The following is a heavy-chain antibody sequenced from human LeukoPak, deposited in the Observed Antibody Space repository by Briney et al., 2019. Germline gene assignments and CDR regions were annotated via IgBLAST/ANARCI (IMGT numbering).Heavy chain of an antibody. CDR2: IYTGGGT. V-gene: IGHV3-53*01. CDR1: GFSVSSNY. Sequence: GGSLRLSCAASGFSVSSNYMSWVRQAPGEGLEWVSVIYTGGGTYYADSVKGRFSISRDNSKNMLYLQMNRLRAEDTAVYHCARVRGDYSYGMDVWGKGTTVTVSS. CDR3: ARVRGDYSYGMDV. D-gene: IGHD3-10*01. J-gene: IGHJ6*04.